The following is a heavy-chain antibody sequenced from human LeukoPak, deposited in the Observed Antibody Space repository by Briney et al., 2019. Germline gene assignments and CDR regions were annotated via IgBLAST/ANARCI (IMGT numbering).Heavy chain of an antibody. CDR2: IYSSGST. J-gene: IGHJ4*02. V-gene: IGHV4-61*02. CDR1: GGAISTGSYY. Sequence: SETLSLTCTVSGGAISTGSYYWNWIRQPAGKGLEWIGRIYSSGSTKYNPSLKSRVTISVDTSKNQFSLKLRSVTAADTAVYFCARVGGPLLTYFDYWGQGTLVTVSS. D-gene: IGHD3-16*01. CDR3: ARVGGPLLTYFDY.